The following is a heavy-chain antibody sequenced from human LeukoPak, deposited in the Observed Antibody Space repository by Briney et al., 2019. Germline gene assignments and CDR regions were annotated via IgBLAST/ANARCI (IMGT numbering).Heavy chain of an antibody. CDR1: GYTFTGYY. CDR3: ARGYCSGGSCYSVENWFDP. V-gene: IGHV1-2*02. J-gene: IGHJ5*02. D-gene: IGHD2-15*01. CDR2: INPNSGGA. Sequence: ASVKVSCKASGYTFTGYYMHCVRQAPGQGLEWMGWINPNSGGANYAQKFQGRVTMTRDTSISTAYMELSRLRSDDTAVYYCARGYCSGGSCYSVENWFDPWGQGTLVTVSS.